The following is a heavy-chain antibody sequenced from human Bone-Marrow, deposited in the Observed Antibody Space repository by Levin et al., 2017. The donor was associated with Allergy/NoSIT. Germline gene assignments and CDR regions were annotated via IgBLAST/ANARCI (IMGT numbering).Heavy chain of an antibody. CDR3: AIVDYSDRGGYHAY. D-gene: IGHD3-22*01. V-gene: IGHV1-18*01. CDR2: ISAYNGNT. J-gene: IGHJ4*02. CDR1: GYIFNIYG. Sequence: ASVKVSCKASGYIFNIYGLSWVRQAPGQGLEWMGWISAYNGNTEYSQEFQDRLTMTTDTSTTTAYMELRRLTADDTAIYYCAIVDYSDRGGYHAYWGQGTLVTVSS.